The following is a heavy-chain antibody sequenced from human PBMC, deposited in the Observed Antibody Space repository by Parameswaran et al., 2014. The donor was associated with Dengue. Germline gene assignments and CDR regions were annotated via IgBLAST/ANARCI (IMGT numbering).Heavy chain of an antibody. V-gene: IGHV2-26*04. D-gene: IGHD6-13*01. Sequence: ARWIRQPPGKALEWLAHIFSNDEKSYSTSLKSRLTISKDTSKSQVVLTMTNMDPVDTATYYCAWMSVGQQLGLDYWGQGTLVTVSS. CDR3: AWMSVGQQLGLDY. CDR2: IFSNDEK. J-gene: IGHJ4*02.